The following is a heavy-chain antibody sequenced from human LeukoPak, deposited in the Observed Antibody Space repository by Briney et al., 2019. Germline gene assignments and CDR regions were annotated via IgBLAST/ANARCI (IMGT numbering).Heavy chain of an antibody. Sequence: GGSLRLSCAASGFTFSSYSMNWVRQAPGKGLDWVSFISSSSRYIYYADSVKGRFTISRDNAKNSLYLQMNSLRVEDTAVYYCARDNGWGRYYFDSWGQGTLATVSS. D-gene: IGHD6-19*01. V-gene: IGHV3-21*01. CDR1: GFTFSSYS. CDR3: ARDNGWGRYYFDS. J-gene: IGHJ4*02. CDR2: ISSSSRYI.